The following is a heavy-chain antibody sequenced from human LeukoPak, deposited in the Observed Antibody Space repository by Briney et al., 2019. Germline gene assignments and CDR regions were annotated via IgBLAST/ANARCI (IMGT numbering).Heavy chain of an antibody. D-gene: IGHD3-16*02. V-gene: IGHV4-39*01. J-gene: IGHJ4*02. CDR2: IYYSGST. CDR3: ARSYDHVWGSYRNFDY. CDR1: GGSISSSSYY. Sequence: PSETLSLTCTVSGGSISSSSYYWGWIRQPPGKGLEWIGSIYYSGSTYYNPSLKSRVTISVDTSKNQFSLKLSSVTAADTAVYYCARSYDHVWGSYRNFDYWGQGTLVTVSS.